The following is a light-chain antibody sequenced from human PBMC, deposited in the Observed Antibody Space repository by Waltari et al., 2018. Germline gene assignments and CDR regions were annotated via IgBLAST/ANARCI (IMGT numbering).Light chain of an antibody. CDR3: QQHYTAPIT. J-gene: IGKJ5*01. Sequence: DIVMTQSPYSLAVSLGERATINCKSSQSVLHSSKNKNYLDLYQQKPGHLLKLLMYWASTRGSGVPDRFSGSGCGTDFTLTISSLQAEDVAVYYCQQHYTAPITFGQGTRLDIK. CDR2: WAS. V-gene: IGKV4-1*01. CDR1: QSVLHSSKNKNY.